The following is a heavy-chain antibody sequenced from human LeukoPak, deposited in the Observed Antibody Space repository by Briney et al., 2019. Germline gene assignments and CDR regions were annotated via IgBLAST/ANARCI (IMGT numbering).Heavy chain of an antibody. Sequence: PSETLSLTCTVYGGSFSGYYGSWIRQPPGKGLEGIGEINHSGDTYYNPSLESRVTISVDTSKNQFPLKLSSVTAADTAVYYCARVVYRPPPHNNFDPWGQGTLVTVSS. CDR2: INHSGDT. D-gene: IGHD1/OR15-1a*01. V-gene: IGHV4-34*01. CDR3: ARVVYRPPPHNNFDP. CDR1: GGSFSGYY. J-gene: IGHJ5*02.